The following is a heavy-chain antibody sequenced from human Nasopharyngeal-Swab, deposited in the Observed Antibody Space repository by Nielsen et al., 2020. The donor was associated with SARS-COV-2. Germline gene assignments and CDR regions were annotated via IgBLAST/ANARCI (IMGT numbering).Heavy chain of an antibody. Sequence: RQAPGKGLEWIGYIYYSGSTNYNPSLKSRVTISVDTSKSQFSLKLSSVTAADTAVYYCARDLGRDGYNAYYYYGMDVWGQGTTVTVSS. D-gene: IGHD5-24*01. V-gene: IGHV4-59*01. J-gene: IGHJ6*02. CDR2: IYYSGST. CDR3: ARDLGRDGYNAYYYYGMDV.